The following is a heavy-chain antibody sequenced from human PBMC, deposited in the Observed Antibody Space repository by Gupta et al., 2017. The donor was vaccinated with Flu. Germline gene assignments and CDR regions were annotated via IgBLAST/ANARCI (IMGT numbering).Heavy chain of an antibody. Sequence: EVQLVQSGGGSVTPGGSLTLSCAASGITLTTTWMSWIRQTPGKGLDWGASLKSQTDGGRTEYAAPVNGRFTISREGSKNNWYLQMSRRKNEDTAVYYCTTANDYITCGGGLWGQGSLVTVS. CDR1: GITLTTTW. J-gene: IGHJ4*02. CDR2: LKSQTDGGRT. V-gene: IGHV3-15*01. D-gene: IGHD3-10*01. CDR3: TTANDYITCGGGL.